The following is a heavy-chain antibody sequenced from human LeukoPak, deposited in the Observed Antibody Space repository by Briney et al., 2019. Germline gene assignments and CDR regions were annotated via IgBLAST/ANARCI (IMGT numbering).Heavy chain of an antibody. Sequence: PGGSLRLSCAASGFTFSSYWMHWVRQAPGKGLVWVSRINSDGSSTSYADSVKGRFTISRDNAKNTLYLQMNSLRAEDTAVYYCVRGHSEWELLFMHGMDVWGQGTTVTVSS. CDR1: GFTFSSYW. CDR3: VRGHSEWELLFMHGMDV. CDR2: INSDGSST. D-gene: IGHD1-26*01. V-gene: IGHV3-74*01. J-gene: IGHJ6*02.